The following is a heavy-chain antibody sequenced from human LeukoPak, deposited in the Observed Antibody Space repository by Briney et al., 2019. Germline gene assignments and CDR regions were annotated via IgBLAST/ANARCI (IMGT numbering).Heavy chain of an antibody. D-gene: IGHD3-3*01. CDR1: GFTFRSYA. V-gene: IGHV3-23*01. CDR3: AKDLYYDFWSGYSCFDY. CDR2: ISGSGFGT. J-gene: IGHJ4*02. Sequence: GGSLRLSCAASGFTFRSYAISWVRQSPGKGLEWVSAISGSGFGTYYADSVKGRFTISRDNSKNTLYLQMNSLRAEDTAVYYCAKDLYYDFWSGYSCFDYWGQGTLVTVSS.